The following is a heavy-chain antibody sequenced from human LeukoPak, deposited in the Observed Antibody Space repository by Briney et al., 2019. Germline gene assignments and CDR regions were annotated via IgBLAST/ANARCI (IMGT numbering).Heavy chain of an antibody. D-gene: IGHD3-10*01. J-gene: IGHJ1*01. CDR3: AKDQGYYGSGSYKEYFQH. CDR1: GFTFSSYA. Sequence: GGSLRLSCAASGFTFSSYAMTWVRQAPGKGLEWVSAISGSGDSTYYADSVKGRFTTSRDNSKNTLYLQMDSLRAEDTAVYYCAKDQGYYGSGSYKEYFQHWGQGTLVTVSS. CDR2: ISGSGDST. V-gene: IGHV3-23*01.